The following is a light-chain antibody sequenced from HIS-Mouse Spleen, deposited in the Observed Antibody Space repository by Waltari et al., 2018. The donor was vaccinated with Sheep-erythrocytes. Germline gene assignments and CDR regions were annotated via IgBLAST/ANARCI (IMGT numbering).Light chain of an antibody. Sequence: QSALTQPASVSGSPGQSITISCTGYNYVSWYQQHPGKAPKRMIYEVSNRPSGVSNRFSGTKAGNAASLAISGLQAEEEADYYCSSYTSSSTLLVFGGGTKLTVL. CDR2: EVS. CDR1: YNY. V-gene: IGLV2-14*01. J-gene: IGLJ2*01. CDR3: SSYTSSSTLLV.